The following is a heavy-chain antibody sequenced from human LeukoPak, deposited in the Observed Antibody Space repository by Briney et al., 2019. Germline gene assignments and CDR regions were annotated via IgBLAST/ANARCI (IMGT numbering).Heavy chain of an antibody. CDR3: TRVPRRGIDY. CDR1: GFTFGDYA. J-gene: IGHJ4*02. D-gene: IGHD3-16*01. V-gene: IGHV3-49*04. Sequence: GGSLRLSCTASGFTFGDYAMSWVRQAPGKGLEWVGFIRSKAYGGTTEYAASVKGRFTISRDDSKSIAYLQMNSLKTEDTAVYYRTRVPRRGIDYWGQGTLVTVPS. CDR2: IRSKAYGGTT.